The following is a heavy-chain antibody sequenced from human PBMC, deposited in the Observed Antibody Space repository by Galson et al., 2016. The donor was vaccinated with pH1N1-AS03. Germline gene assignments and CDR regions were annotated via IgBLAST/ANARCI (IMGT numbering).Heavy chain of an antibody. CDR1: GYTFIHYW. J-gene: IGHJ4*02. CDR2: IDPSDFNT. D-gene: IGHD6-13*01. CDR3: ARHIPAAGRPFHF. V-gene: IGHV5-10-1*01. Sequence: QSGAEVKKPGESLRISCKGSGYTFIHYWISWVRQVPGNGLEWMGKIDPSDFNTSYSPSFQGHVTISVDRSISTAHLQWSSLKASDTAMYYCARHIPAAGRPFHFGGQGTLVTVSS.